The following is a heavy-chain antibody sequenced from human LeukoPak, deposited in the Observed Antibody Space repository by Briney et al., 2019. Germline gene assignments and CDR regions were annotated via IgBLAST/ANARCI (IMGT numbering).Heavy chain of an antibody. V-gene: IGHV1-18*01. D-gene: IGHD1-1*01. J-gene: IGHJ5*02. CDR1: GYTYTSYG. CDR2: ISAYNGNT. Sequence: GASVTVSFKASGYTYTSYGISWVRQAPGQGLEWMGWISAYNGNTNYAQKLQGRVTMTTDTSTSTAYMELRSLRSDDTAVYYCARFAERDWFDPWGQGTLVTVSS. CDR3: ARFAERDWFDP.